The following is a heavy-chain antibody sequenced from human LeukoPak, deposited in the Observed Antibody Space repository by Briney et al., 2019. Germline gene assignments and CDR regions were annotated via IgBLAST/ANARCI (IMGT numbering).Heavy chain of an antibody. CDR3: ARLKPYSSGWYYFDY. CDR1: GGCISSSSYY. CDR2: VYYSGST. D-gene: IGHD6-19*01. Sequence: SETLSLTCTVSGGCISSSSYYWGWIRQPPGTGLEWIGSVYYSGSTYYNPSLKSRVTISVDTSKNQFSLKLSSVTAADTAVYYCARLKPYSSGWYYFDYWGQGTLVTVSS. J-gene: IGHJ4*02. V-gene: IGHV4-39*01.